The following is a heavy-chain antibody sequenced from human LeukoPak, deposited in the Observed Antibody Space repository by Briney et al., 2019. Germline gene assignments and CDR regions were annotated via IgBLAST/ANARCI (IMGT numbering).Heavy chain of an antibody. V-gene: IGHV3-30*18. CDR1: GFTFTSYG. J-gene: IGHJ4*02. CDR2: IPYDGSNT. D-gene: IGHD3-16*01. Sequence: RRSLRLSCAASGFTFTSYGMHWVRQAPGKGLEWVAVIPYDGSNTYYADSVKGRFTISSDDSKNTLFLHMNSLRAEDTAVYFCAKDDSTLGQSVNHYFDYWGQGTLVTVFS. CDR3: AKDDSTLGQSVNHYFDY.